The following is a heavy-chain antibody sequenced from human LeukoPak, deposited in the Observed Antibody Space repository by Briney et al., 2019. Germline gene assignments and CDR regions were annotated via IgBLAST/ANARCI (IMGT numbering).Heavy chain of an antibody. CDR1: GYTFTSYY. Sequence: ASVKVSCKASGYTFTSYYMHWVRQAPGKGLEWMGGFDPEDGETIYAQKFQGRVTMTEDTSTDTAYMELSSLRSEDTAVYYCATDRRYSGYDREAAHYWGQGTLVTVSS. D-gene: IGHD5-12*01. J-gene: IGHJ4*02. CDR2: FDPEDGET. CDR3: ATDRRYSGYDREAAHY. V-gene: IGHV1-24*01.